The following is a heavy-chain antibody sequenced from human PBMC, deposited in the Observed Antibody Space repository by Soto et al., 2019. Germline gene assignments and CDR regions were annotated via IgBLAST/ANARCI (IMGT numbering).Heavy chain of an antibody. CDR1: GGSINNDY. V-gene: IGHV4-59*01. Sequence: TSETLSLTCTVSGGSINNDYWSWIRQAPEKGLEWIAFVHSGGTTNYSPSLKSRATISLDTSKNQLSLNLRSVTAADTATYYCARGGASSKYFDSWGQGTLVTVSS. D-gene: IGHD2-2*01. J-gene: IGHJ4*02. CDR2: VHSGGTT. CDR3: ARGGASSKYFDS.